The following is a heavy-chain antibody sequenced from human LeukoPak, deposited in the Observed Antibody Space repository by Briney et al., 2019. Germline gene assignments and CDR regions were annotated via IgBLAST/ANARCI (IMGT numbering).Heavy chain of an antibody. CDR1: GFTFSRFG. Sequence: GGSLRLSCAASGFTFSRFGMHWVRQAPGKGLEWVAVIWYDGSNKYYADSVKGRFTISRDNSKNTLYLQMNSLRAEDTAVYYCARDRKGYSYGLFDYRGQGTLVTVSS. V-gene: IGHV3-33*01. CDR3: ARDRKGYSYGLFDY. J-gene: IGHJ4*02. D-gene: IGHD5-18*01. CDR2: IWYDGSNK.